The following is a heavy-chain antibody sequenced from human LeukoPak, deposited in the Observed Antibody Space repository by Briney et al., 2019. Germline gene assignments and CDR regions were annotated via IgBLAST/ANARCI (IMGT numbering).Heavy chain of an antibody. D-gene: IGHD4-17*01. Sequence: GGSLRLSCSASGFTFTTYSMHWVRQAPGKGLEHVSTINAIGDDKYYADSVKGRFTISRDNSKNTLYLQMNSLRTEDTAVYYCAKGGDYGDLGYYFDYWGQGTLVTVSS. CDR2: INAIGDDK. V-gene: IGHV3-64*04. J-gene: IGHJ4*02. CDR1: GFTFTTYS. CDR3: AKGGDYGDLGYYFDY.